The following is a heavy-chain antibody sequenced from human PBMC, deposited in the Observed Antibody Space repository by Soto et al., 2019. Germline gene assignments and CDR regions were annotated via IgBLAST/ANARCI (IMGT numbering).Heavy chain of an antibody. D-gene: IGHD3-22*01. J-gene: IGHJ4*02. CDR1: GGSIDRSNYY. CDR2: TYYNGNA. CDR3: ARHFVAVVIKGWGY. V-gene: IGHV4-39*01. Sequence: QLQLQESGPGLVKPSETLSLTCTVSGGSIDRSNYYWDWIRQPPGKGLEWIGTTYYNGNAYYNPSLKTRVTMSVDRSKNQFSLKLISVTAADTAVYYCARHFVAVVIKGWGYWGQGTLVTVSS.